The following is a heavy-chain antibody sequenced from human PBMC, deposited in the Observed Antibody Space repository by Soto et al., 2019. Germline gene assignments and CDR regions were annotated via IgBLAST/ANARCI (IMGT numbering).Heavy chain of an antibody. CDR1: GFTFSSYA. CDR3: AKAEMKDSSSSTLLFDY. Sequence: EVQLLESGGGLVQPGGSLRLSCAASGFTFSSYAMSWVRQAPGKGLEWVSAISGSGGSTYYPDSVKGRFTMSRDNSKNTLYLQMSSLRAEYTAVYYCAKAEMKDSSSSTLLFDYCGQGTLVTVSS. V-gene: IGHV3-23*01. J-gene: IGHJ4*02. CDR2: ISGSGGST. D-gene: IGHD6-6*01.